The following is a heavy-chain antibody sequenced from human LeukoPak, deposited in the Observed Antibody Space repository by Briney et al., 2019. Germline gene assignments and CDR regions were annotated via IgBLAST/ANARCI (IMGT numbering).Heavy chain of an antibody. CDR1: GGSISHYY. Sequence: PSETLSLTCTVSGGSISHYYWNWIRQPPGRGLEWIGYIYYSGSTKCNPSLKSRVSISVDTSKNQFSLRLNSLTAADTAVYYCASANSGSYNDAFDIWGQGTMVTVSS. CDR2: IYYSGST. D-gene: IGHD1-26*01. V-gene: IGHV4-59*01. CDR3: ASANSGSYNDAFDI. J-gene: IGHJ3*02.